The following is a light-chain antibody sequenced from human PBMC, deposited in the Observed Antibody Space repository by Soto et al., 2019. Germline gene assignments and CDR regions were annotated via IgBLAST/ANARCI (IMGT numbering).Light chain of an antibody. CDR3: QQYNSAPFT. CDR1: QGISNY. J-gene: IGKJ3*01. V-gene: IGKV1-27*01. CDR2: AAS. Sequence: DIQMTQSPSSLSASVGDRVTITCRASQGISNYLAWYQQKPVKDPKLLIFAASTVQSGVPSRFSGSGSGTDFTLTISSLQPEDVASYYCQQYNSAPFTFGPGTKVDIK.